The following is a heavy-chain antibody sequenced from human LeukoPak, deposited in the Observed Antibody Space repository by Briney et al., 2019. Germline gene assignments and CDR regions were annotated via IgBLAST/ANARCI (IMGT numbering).Heavy chain of an antibody. CDR2: ISTQSGNT. Sequence: ASVKVSCKASGYTLTGYGINWMRQAPGQGLEWMGWISTQSGNTNYAQKVQGRLTLTTDRSTNTAYMELRSLRSDDTAVYYCARGAYGDKWGQGTMVTVSS. J-gene: IGHJ4*02. CDR1: GYTLTGYG. CDR3: ARGAYGDK. D-gene: IGHD4-17*01. V-gene: IGHV1-18*01.